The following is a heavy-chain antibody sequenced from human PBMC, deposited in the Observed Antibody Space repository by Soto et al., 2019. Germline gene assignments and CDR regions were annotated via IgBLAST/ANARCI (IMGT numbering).Heavy chain of an antibody. Sequence: SVKVSCKASGGTFSNYAINWVRQAPGQGLEWMGEIIPILGTANYAQRFQGRVTITADESTSTAYMELSSLRSEDTALYYCARSNRDYYDNSGYYYFDYWGQGAPVTVSS. J-gene: IGHJ4*02. CDR3: ARSNRDYYDNSGYYYFDY. D-gene: IGHD3-22*01. CDR1: GGTFSNYA. V-gene: IGHV1-69*13. CDR2: IIPILGTA.